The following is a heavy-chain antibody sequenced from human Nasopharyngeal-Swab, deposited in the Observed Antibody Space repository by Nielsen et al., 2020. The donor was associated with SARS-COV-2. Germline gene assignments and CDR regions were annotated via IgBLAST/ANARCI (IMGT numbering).Heavy chain of an antibody. J-gene: IGHJ4*02. V-gene: IGHV3-30-3*01. CDR2: ISYDGSNK. Sequence: VRQAPGKGLEWVAVISYDGSNKYYADSVKGRFTISRDNSKNTLYLQMNSLRAEDTAAYYCARGDSSSSTGVDYWGQGTLVTVSS. CDR3: ARGDSSSSTGVDY. D-gene: IGHD6-6*01.